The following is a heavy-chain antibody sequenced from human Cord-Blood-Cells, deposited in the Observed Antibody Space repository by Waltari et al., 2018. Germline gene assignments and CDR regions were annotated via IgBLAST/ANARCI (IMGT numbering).Heavy chain of an antibody. D-gene: IGHD6-6*01. CDR2: ISSSSSYI. V-gene: IGHV3-21*01. Sequence: EVQLVESGGGLVKPGGSLSLSCAASGFTFSSYSMNWVRQAPGKGLEWVSSISSSSSYIYYADSVKGRFTISRDNAKNSLYLQMNSLRAEDTAVYYCARDSSSSIYFQHWGQGTLVTVSS. CDR3: ARDSSSSIYFQH. CDR1: GFTFSSYS. J-gene: IGHJ1*01.